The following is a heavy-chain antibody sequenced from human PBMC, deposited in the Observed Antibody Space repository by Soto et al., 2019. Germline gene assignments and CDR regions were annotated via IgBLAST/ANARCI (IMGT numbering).Heavy chain of an antibody. Sequence: QPGGSLRLSCAASGFTFSSYAMSWVRQAPGKWLEWVSAISGSGGSTYYADSVKGRFTISRDNSKNTLYLQMNSLRAEDTAVYYCAGYSGYDSPEPYYYYGMDVWGQGXTVTVYS. V-gene: IGHV3-23*01. CDR2: ISGSGGST. J-gene: IGHJ6*02. D-gene: IGHD5-12*01. CDR1: GFTFSSYA. CDR3: AGYSGYDSPEPYYYYGMDV.